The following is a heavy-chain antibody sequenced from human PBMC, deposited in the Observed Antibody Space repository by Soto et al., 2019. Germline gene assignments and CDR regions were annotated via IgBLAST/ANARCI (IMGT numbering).Heavy chain of an antibody. V-gene: IGHV3-48*02. Sequence: PGGSLRLSCAASGFTFSSYSMNWVRQAPGKGLEWVSYISSSSSTIYYADSVKGRFTISRDNAKNSLYLQMNSLRDEDTAVYYCAREESGSGYYLIDYWGQGTLVTVSS. CDR3: AREESGSGYYLIDY. J-gene: IGHJ4*02. CDR2: ISSSSSTI. D-gene: IGHD3-22*01. CDR1: GFTFSSYS.